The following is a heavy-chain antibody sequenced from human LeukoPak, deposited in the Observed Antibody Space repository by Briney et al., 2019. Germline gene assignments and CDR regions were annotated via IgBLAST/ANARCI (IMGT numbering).Heavy chain of an antibody. CDR2: IYNSGST. V-gene: IGHV4-59*08. CDR1: GGSISSYY. D-gene: IGHD3-22*01. J-gene: IGHJ4*02. Sequence: PSETLSLTCTVSGGSISSYYWSWIRQPPGKGLERIGYIYNSGSTKYNPSLKSRVTISVHTSKTQFSLKVNSVTAADTAVYYCARQIPWFDSSGYYFDGWGQGTLVTVSS. CDR3: ARQIPWFDSSGYYFDG.